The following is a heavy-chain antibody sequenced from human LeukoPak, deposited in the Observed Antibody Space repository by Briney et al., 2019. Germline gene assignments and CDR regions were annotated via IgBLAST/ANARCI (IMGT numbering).Heavy chain of an antibody. CDR3: AGASAAAQGY. Sequence: SETLSLTCAVYGGSFRGYYWSWIRQPPGKGLEWIGEINHSGSTNYNPSLKSRVTISVDTSKNQFSLKLSSVTAADTAVYYCAGASAAAQGYWGQGTLVTVSS. V-gene: IGHV4-34*01. CDR1: GGSFRGYY. D-gene: IGHD6-13*01. CDR2: INHSGST. J-gene: IGHJ4*02.